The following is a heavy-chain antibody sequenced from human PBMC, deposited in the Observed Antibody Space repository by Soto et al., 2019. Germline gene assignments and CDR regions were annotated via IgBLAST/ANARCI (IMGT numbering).Heavy chain of an antibody. Sequence: QVQLVESGGGVVQPGRSLRLSCAASGFTFSSYAMHWVRQAPGKGLEWVAVISYDGSNKYYADSVKGRFTISRDNSKNTLYLQMNSLRAEDTAVYYCARPGSQLYYYYGMDVWGQGTTVTVSS. J-gene: IGHJ6*02. D-gene: IGHD1-26*01. CDR1: GFTFSSYA. CDR2: ISYDGSNK. CDR3: ARPGSQLYYYYGMDV. V-gene: IGHV3-30-3*01.